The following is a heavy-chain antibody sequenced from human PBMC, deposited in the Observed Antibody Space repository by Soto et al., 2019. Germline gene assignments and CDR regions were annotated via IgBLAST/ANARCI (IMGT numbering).Heavy chain of an antibody. J-gene: IGHJ4*02. Sequence: QVQLVQSGAEVMKPGASVKVSCEASGYTFTSYDMYWVRQATGQGLEWMGWLNPNTGTSGYAQKFQGSITVTTDTSINTVHMELSSLRSADTAVYYCARRAETNGWNGFGADKYYFDFWGQGTLVTVSS. CDR2: LNPNTGTS. D-gene: IGHD1-1*01. CDR1: GYTFTSYD. V-gene: IGHV1-8*01. CDR3: ARRAETNGWNGFGADKYYFDF.